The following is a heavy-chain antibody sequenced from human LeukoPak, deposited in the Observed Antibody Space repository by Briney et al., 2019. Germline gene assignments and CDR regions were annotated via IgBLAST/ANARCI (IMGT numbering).Heavy chain of an antibody. Sequence: GGSLRLSCAASGFTFSSYGMHWVRKAPGKGLGRVAFIRYDGSNKYYADSVKGRFTISRDNSKHTLYLQMNSLQAEDTAVYLCVTDGWSSTSCYSHYWGQGTVVTVSS. V-gene: IGHV3-30*02. D-gene: IGHD2-2*01. CDR2: IRYDGSNK. J-gene: IGHJ4*02. CDR3: VTDGWSSTSCYSHY. CDR1: GFTFSSYG.